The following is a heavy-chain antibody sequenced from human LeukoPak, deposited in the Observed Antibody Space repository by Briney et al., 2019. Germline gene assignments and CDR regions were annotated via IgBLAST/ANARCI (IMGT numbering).Heavy chain of an antibody. CDR3: ARETGNVVVVGDAFDI. J-gene: IGHJ3*02. V-gene: IGHV4-59*01. CDR1: GGSISSYY. CDR2: IYYSGST. D-gene: IGHD2-15*01. Sequence: PSETLSLTCTVSGGSISSYYWSWIRQPPGKGLEWIGYIYYSGSTNYNPSLKSRVTISVDTSKNQFSLKLSSVTAADTAVYYCARETGNVVVVGDAFDIWAKGQWSPSLQ.